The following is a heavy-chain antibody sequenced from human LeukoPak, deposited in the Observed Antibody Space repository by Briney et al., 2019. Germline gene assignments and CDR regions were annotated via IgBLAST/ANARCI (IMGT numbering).Heavy chain of an antibody. Sequence: SETLSLTCNVSGGSVSRSSYFWGWIRQPPEKGLEWIGNIDFVGTTYYNPSLKSRVTISVDTSKNQFSLKLSSVTAADTAVYYCAREGLNMVRGVIPKEAWGWFDPWGQGTLVTVSS. D-gene: IGHD3-10*01. CDR2: IDFVGTT. J-gene: IGHJ5*02. CDR1: GGSVSRSSYF. CDR3: AREGLNMVRGVIPKEAWGWFDP. V-gene: IGHV4-39*02.